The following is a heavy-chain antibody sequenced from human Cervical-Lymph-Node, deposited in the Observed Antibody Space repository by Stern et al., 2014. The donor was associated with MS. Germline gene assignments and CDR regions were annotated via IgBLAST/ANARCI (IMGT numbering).Heavy chain of an antibody. D-gene: IGHD3-16*02. Sequence: VQLVQSGAEVKKPGSSVKVSCKASGGTFSNYVIGWVRQAPGQGLEWMGGIIPMLGIANYAEKSQDRVTITADESTSTAYMDLSSLRSEDTAVYYCSRATSDYIWGTYRFLDSWGQGTLVIVSS. V-gene: IGHV1-69*01. CDR2: IIPMLGIA. J-gene: IGHJ4*02. CDR1: GGTFSNYV. CDR3: SRATSDYIWGTYRFLDS.